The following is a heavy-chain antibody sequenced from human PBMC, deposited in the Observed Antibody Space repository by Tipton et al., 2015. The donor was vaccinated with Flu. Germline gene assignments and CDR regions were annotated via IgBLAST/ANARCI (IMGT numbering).Heavy chain of an antibody. Sequence: CAASGFTFSSYAMSWVRQAPGKGLEWVSAISGSGGSTYYADSVKGRFTISRDNSKNTLYLQMNSLRAEDTAVYYCAKEGYSNPSVVYYYYGMDVWGQGTTVTVSS. D-gene: IGHD4-11*01. CDR2: ISGSGGST. CDR1: GFTFSSYA. V-gene: IGHV3-23*01. J-gene: IGHJ6*02. CDR3: AKEGYSNPSVVYYYYGMDV.